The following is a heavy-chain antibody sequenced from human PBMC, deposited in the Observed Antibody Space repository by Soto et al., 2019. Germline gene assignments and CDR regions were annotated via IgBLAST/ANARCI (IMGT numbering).Heavy chain of an antibody. CDR1: GFTFSSEA. CDR2: ISYDGSNI. Sequence: GGSLRLSCSASGFTFSSEAMHWVRQAPGKGLEGVAVISYDGSNIYYADSVRGRFSISRDNSKNTLYVQMNSLRLEDTAVYYCARDTRYSSGYYGSWGQGTLVTVYS. CDR3: ARDTRYSSGYYGS. J-gene: IGHJ5*02. V-gene: IGHV3-30-3*01. D-gene: IGHD6-19*01.